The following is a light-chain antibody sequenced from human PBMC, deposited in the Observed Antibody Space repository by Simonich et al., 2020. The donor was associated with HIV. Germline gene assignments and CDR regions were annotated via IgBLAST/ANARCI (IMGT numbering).Light chain of an antibody. CDR2: AAT. V-gene: IGKV1-9*01. CDR3: QHLNSFPLT. Sequence: DIQMTQSPSFLSASVGDRVTIPCRASQGISSYLAWYQQKPGKAPKLLIYAATTLQSGVPSRFSGSGSGTEFTLTISSLQPEDFATYYCQHLNSFPLTFGPGTKVDIK. J-gene: IGKJ3*01. CDR1: QGISSY.